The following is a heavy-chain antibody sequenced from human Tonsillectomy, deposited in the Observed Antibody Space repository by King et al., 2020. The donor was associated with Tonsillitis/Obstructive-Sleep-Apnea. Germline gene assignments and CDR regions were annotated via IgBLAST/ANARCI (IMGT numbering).Heavy chain of an antibody. Sequence: VQLVESGGGLVQPGGSLRLSCAASGFIFSSYEMNWVRQAPGKGLEWVSYISSGGTTISYAYSVKGRFTISRDNAKNSLSLQMNSLRAEDTAISYCARKDYGYCVEWIDHWGQGTLVTASS. CDR2: ISSGGTTI. D-gene: IGHD4-17*01. CDR1: GFIFSSYE. V-gene: IGHV3-48*03. CDR3: ARKDYGYCVEWIDH. J-gene: IGHJ5*02.